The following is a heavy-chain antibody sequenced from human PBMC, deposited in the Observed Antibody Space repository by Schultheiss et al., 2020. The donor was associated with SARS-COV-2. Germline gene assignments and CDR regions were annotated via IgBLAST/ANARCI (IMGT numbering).Heavy chain of an antibody. Sequence: GGSLRLSCAASGFTFDDYGMSWVRQAPGKGLEWVSVIYSGGSTYYADSVKGRFTISRDNSKNTLYLQMNSLRAEDTAVYYCARDFPDYYDSSGSYFDLWGRGTLVTVSS. J-gene: IGHJ2*01. CDR2: IYSGGST. CDR3: ARDFPDYYDSSGSYFDL. CDR1: GFTFDDYG. D-gene: IGHD3-22*01. V-gene: IGHV3-66*01.